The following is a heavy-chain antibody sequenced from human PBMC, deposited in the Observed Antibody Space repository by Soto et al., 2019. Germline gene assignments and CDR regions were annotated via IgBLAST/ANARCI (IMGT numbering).Heavy chain of an antibody. CDR1: GFTFSSYG. CDR3: AKDLAAVDSSGWYYYYGMDV. V-gene: IGHV3-30*18. J-gene: IGHJ6*02. Sequence: GGSLRLSCAASGFTFSSYGMHWFRQAPGKGLEWVAVISYDGSNKYYADSVKGRFTISRDNSKNTLYLQMNSLRAEDTAVYYCAKDLAAVDSSGWYYYYGMDVWGQGTTVTVSS. CDR2: ISYDGSNK. D-gene: IGHD6-19*01.